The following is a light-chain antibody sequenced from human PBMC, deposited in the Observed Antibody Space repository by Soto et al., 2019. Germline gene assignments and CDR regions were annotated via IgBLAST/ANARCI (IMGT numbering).Light chain of an antibody. CDR1: SSNIGAGYD. J-gene: IGLJ3*02. Sequence: QSVLTQPPSVSGAPGQRVTISCTGSSSNIGAGYDVHWYQQLPGTAPKLLIYGNTNRPSGVPDRFSGSKSGTSASLAITGLQAEDEADDYCQSYDSSLSDWVFGGGTTLTV. V-gene: IGLV1-40*01. CDR2: GNT. CDR3: QSYDSSLSDWV.